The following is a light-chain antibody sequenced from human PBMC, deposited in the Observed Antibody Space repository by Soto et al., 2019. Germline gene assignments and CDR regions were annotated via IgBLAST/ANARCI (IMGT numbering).Light chain of an antibody. V-gene: IGKV3-15*01. J-gene: IGKJ5*01. Sequence: EVVVTRSPATLSVSPVEIATLSFMASESVGRHLAWYHQKPGQAPKLLIFDASTRATGVPARFSGSGSGTEFTLTVSSLQSEDIAVYFCQQYNNWPPNFGQGTRLEIK. CDR3: QQYNNWPPN. CDR2: DAS. CDR1: ESVGRH.